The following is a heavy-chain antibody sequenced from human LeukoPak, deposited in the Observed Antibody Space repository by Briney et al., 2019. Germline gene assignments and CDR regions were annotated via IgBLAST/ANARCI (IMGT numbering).Heavy chain of an antibody. CDR2: ISGSRGSP. D-gene: IGHD5/OR15-5a*01. V-gene: IGHV3-23*01. CDR3: AYSTGSGVYRPFGP. Sequence: GGSLTLSCAASGFTFSSFAMGWVRQAAGGGLEWVSSISGSRGSPYYADSQKGRFFISRDNSKNALYLQMNSLRAEDTAVYYCAYSTGSGVYRPFGPWGQGTLVTVSS. CDR1: GFTFSSFA. J-gene: IGHJ5*02.